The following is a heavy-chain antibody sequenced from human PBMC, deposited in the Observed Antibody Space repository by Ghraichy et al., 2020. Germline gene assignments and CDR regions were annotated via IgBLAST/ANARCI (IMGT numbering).Heavy chain of an antibody. Sequence: GGSLRLSCAASGFTFSSYEMNWVRQAPGKGLEWVSYISSSGSTIYYADSVKGRFTISRDNAKNSLYLQMNSLRAEDTAVYYCARDLYYDFWDGYYYYGMDGWGQGTTVTVSS. CDR2: ISSSGSTI. J-gene: IGHJ6*02. D-gene: IGHD3-3*01. V-gene: IGHV3-48*03. CDR1: GFTFSSYE. CDR3: ARDLYYDFWDGYYYYGMDG.